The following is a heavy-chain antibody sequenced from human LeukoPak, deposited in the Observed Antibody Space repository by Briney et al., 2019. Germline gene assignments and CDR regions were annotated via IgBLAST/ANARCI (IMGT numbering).Heavy chain of an antibody. CDR1: GFSFRTSP. CDR2: INSDSNDT. Sequence: GGSLRLSCAASGFSFRTSPMSWVRQVPGKGPEWVSGINSDSNDTPYADSVKGRFTISRDNAKNMLYLQMRSLRVEDTAVYYCVRKDSGLHPFDLWGQGTRVTVS. J-gene: IGHJ4*02. CDR3: VRKDSGLHPFDL. V-gene: IGHV3-23*01.